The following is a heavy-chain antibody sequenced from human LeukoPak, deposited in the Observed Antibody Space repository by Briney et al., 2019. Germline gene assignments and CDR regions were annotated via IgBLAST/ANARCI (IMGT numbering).Heavy chain of an antibody. CDR3: ARHSLGYRGYELDY. Sequence: PSETLSLTCTVSGGSISSYYWSWIRQPPGKGLEWIGYIYYSGSTNYNPSLKSRVTISVDTSKKQVSLTLSSVTAADTAVYYCARHSLGYRGYELDYWGQGTLVTVSS. CDR2: IYYSGST. V-gene: IGHV4-59*08. CDR1: GGSISSYY. D-gene: IGHD5-12*01. J-gene: IGHJ4*02.